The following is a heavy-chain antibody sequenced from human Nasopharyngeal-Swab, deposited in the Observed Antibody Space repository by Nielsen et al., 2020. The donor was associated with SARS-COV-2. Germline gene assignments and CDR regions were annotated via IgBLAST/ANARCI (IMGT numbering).Heavy chain of an antibody. CDR3: ARAGDIRYYYYGMDV. D-gene: IGHD2-21*01. J-gene: IGHJ6*02. Sequence: WIRQPPGKGLEWIGEINHSGSTSYNPSLKSRVTISVDTSKNQFFLKLSSVTAADTAVYYCARAGDIRYYYYGMDVWGQGTTVTVFS. CDR2: INHSGST. V-gene: IGHV4-34*01.